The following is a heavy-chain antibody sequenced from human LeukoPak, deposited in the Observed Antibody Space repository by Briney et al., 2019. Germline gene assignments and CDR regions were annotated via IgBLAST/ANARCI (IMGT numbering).Heavy chain of an antibody. V-gene: IGHV3-21*01. J-gene: IGHJ4*02. CDR1: GFTFSSYS. D-gene: IGHD3-10*01. Sequence: GGSLRLSCAASGFTFSSYSMNWVRQAPGKGLEWVSSISSSSSYIYYGDSVKGRFTISRDNAKNSLYLKMNSLRAEDTAVYYCARDAYYGSGSYDYWGQGTLVTVSS. CDR2: ISSSSSYI. CDR3: ARDAYYGSGSYDY.